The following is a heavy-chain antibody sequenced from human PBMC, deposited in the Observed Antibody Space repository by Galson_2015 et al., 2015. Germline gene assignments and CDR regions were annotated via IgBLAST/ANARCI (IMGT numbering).Heavy chain of an antibody. V-gene: IGHV1-3*01. D-gene: IGHD3-10*01. CDR1: GYTFATYA. CDR2: INAGNGNT. J-gene: IGHJ6*02. CDR3: ARERVSLWFGDDRMDV. Sequence: SVKVSCKASGYTFATYAIHWVRQAPGQRLEWMGWINAGNGNTKYSQKFQGRVTITRDTAASTVYMELSSLRSEDTAVYFCARERVSLWFGDDRMDVWGQGTTVTVSS.